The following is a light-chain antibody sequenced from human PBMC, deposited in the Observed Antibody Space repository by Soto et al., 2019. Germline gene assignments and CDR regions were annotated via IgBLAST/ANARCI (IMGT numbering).Light chain of an antibody. V-gene: IGKV3-20*01. Sequence: EVVLTQSPGTLSLSPGERATLSCRASQNVYINSLAWYQQRPGQTPRLLIYGASTRAAAIPDRFSGSGSGADFALSIDGLEPEDFAIYYCQQYGDSPLPFGPGTRVD. CDR3: QQYGDSPLP. J-gene: IGKJ3*01. CDR1: QNVYINS. CDR2: GAS.